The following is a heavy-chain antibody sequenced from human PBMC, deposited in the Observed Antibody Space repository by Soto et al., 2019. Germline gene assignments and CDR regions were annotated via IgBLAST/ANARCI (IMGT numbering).Heavy chain of an antibody. CDR2: INPNSGGT. J-gene: IGHJ6*02. CDR3: ARDGIRDSSSLYYYYGMDV. V-gene: IGHV1-2*04. CDR1: GYTFTGYY. D-gene: IGHD6-6*01. Sequence: GASVKVSCKASGYTFTGYYMHWVRQAPGQGLEWMGWINPNSGGTNYAQKFQGWVTMTRDTSISTAYMELSRLRSDDTAVYYCARDGIRDSSSLYYYYGMDVWGQGTTVTVSS.